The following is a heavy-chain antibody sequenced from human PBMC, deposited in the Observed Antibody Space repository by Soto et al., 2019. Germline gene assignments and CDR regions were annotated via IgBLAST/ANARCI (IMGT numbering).Heavy chain of an antibody. CDR2: ISGSGGST. CDR3: AKGPEITLFGVVIVQYYYMDV. Sequence: EVQLLESGGGLVQPGGSLRLSCAASGFTFSSYAMSWVRQAPGKGLEWVSAISGSGGSTYYADSVKGRFTISRDNSKNTLYLQMNSLRAEDTAVYYCAKGPEITLFGVVIVQYYYMDVWGKGTTVTVSS. V-gene: IGHV3-23*01. CDR1: GFTFSSYA. J-gene: IGHJ6*03. D-gene: IGHD3-3*01.